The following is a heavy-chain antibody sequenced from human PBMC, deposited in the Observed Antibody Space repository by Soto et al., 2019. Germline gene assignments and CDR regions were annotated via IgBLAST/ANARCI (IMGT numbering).Heavy chain of an antibody. V-gene: IGHV4-34*01. CDR3: ARGLRGYSYAANHYYYYGMDV. J-gene: IGHJ6*02. CDR1: GGSFSGYY. CDR2: INHSVST. D-gene: IGHD5-18*01. Sequence: QVQLQQWGAGLLKPSETLSLTCAVYGGSFSGYYWSWIRQPPGKGLEWIGEINHSVSTNYNPSLKSRVTISVDTSKNQFSLKLSSVTAADTAVYYCARGLRGYSYAANHYYYYGMDVWGQGTTVTVSS.